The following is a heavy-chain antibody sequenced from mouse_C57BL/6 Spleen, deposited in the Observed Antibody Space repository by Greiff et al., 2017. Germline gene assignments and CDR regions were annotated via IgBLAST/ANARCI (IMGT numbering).Heavy chain of an antibody. V-gene: IGHV1-7*01. CDR2: INPSSGYT. CDR1: GYTFTSYW. Sequence: VQLQQSGAELAKPGASVKLSCKASGYTFTSYWMHWVKQRPGQGLEWIGYINPSSGYTKYNQKFKDKATLTAAKSSSTAYMQLSSLTYEDSAVYYCARWGLSTMSTTYYFDDWGQGTTLTVSS. CDR3: ARWGLSTMSTTYYFDD. J-gene: IGHJ2*01. D-gene: IGHD2-4*01.